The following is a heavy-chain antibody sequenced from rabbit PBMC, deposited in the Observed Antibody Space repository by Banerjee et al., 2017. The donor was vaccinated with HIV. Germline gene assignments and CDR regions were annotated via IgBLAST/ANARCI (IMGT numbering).Heavy chain of an antibody. D-gene: IGHD6-1*01. CDR1: GFDLSSYYY. Sequence: QSLEESGGDLVKPGGTLTLTCKASGFDLSSYYYMCWVRQAPGKGLEWIGCIYTGDGSTYYASWAKGRFTISKTSSTTVTLQMTSLTAADTATYFCTRGGYSDTYAFNLWGPGTLVTVS. CDR3: TRGGYSDTYAFNL. CDR2: IYTGDGST. J-gene: IGHJ4*01. V-gene: IGHV1S40*01.